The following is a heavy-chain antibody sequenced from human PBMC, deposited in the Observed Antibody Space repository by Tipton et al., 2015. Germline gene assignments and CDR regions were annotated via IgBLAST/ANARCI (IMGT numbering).Heavy chain of an antibody. Sequence: TLSLTCTVPGDSISSGDYYWSWIRQPPGKGLEWIGYIYYSGSTYYTPSLKSRVTISVDTSKNQFSLKLNSVTAADTAVYYCARRVVWFGEIAGLVWWFDPWGQGTLVTVSS. CDR2: IYYSGST. D-gene: IGHD3-10*01. CDR1: GDSISSGDYY. V-gene: IGHV4-30-4*01. CDR3: ARRVVWFGEIAGLVWWFDP. J-gene: IGHJ5*02.